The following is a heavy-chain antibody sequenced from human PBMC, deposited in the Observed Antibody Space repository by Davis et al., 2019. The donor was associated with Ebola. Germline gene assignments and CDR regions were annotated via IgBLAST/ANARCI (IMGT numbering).Heavy chain of an antibody. CDR2: IIPILGIA. D-gene: IGHD6-19*01. CDR1: GGTFSSYA. Sequence: AASVKVSCKASGGTFSSYAISWVRQAPGQGLEWMGRIIPILGIANYAQKFQGRVTITADESTSTAYMELSSLRSEDTAVYYCARVRLGIAVAGGFDYWGQGTLVTVSS. CDR3: ARVRLGIAVAGGFDY. J-gene: IGHJ4*02. V-gene: IGHV1-69*10.